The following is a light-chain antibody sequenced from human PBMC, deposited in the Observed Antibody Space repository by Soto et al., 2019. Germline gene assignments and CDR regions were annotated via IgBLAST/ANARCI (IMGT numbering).Light chain of an antibody. V-gene: IGLV2-8*01. CDR2: EVN. Sequence: QSVLTQPPSASGSPGQSVTISCTGASSDVGGSNYVSWHQQHPGKAPKLMIYEVNKRPSGVPDRFSGSKSGNTASLTVSGLQAEDEADYYCSSYGGNYNYVFGTGTKLTVL. J-gene: IGLJ1*01. CDR1: SSDVGGSNY. CDR3: SSYGGNYNYV.